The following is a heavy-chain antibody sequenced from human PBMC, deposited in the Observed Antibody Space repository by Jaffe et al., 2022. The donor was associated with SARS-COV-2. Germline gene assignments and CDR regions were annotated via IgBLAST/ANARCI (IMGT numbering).Heavy chain of an antibody. J-gene: IGHJ6*02. CDR1: GYTFTSYY. D-gene: IGHD3-10*01. CDR3: ARDLEDGLLLWFGEPLLPANYYYYGMDV. V-gene: IGHV1-46*01. CDR2: INPSGGST. Sequence: QVQLVQSGAEVKKPGASVKVSCKASGYTFTSYYMHWVRQAPGQGLEWMGIINPSGGSTSYAQKFQGRVTMTRDTSTSTVYMELSSLRSEDTAVYYCARDLEDGLLLWFGEPLLPANYYYYGMDVWGQGTTVTVSS.